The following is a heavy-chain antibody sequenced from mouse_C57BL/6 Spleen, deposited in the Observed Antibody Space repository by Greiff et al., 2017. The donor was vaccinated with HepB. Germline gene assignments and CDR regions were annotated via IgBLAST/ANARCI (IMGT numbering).Heavy chain of an antibody. J-gene: IGHJ4*01. D-gene: IGHD3-1*01. CDR2: INPNNGGT. CDR3: ARSGWDDYAMDY. Sequence: EVQQQQSGPELVKPGASVKISCKASGYTFTDYYMNWVKQSHGKSLEWIGDINPNNGGTSYNQKFKGKATLTVDKSSSTAYMELRSLTSEDSAVYYCARSGWDDYAMDYWGQGTSVTVSS. V-gene: IGHV1-26*01. CDR1: GYTFTDYY.